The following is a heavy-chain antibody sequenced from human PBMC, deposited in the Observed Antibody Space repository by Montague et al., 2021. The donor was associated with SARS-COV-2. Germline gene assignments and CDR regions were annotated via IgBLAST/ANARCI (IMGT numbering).Heavy chain of an antibody. CDR3: ARRRGLEGYYYNSGSYAFDV. D-gene: IGHD3-10*01. Sequence: QSVAEVKTSGESLKISCKGSGYSFTSYWIGWVRQIPGKGLEWMGIIYPGDSDTRYSPSFQGQVTISADKSISTAYLQWSSLKASDTAMYYCARRRGLEGYYYNSGSYAFDVWGQGTMVTVSS. CDR1: GYSFTSYW. V-gene: IGHV5-51*01. CDR2: IYPGDSDT. J-gene: IGHJ3*01.